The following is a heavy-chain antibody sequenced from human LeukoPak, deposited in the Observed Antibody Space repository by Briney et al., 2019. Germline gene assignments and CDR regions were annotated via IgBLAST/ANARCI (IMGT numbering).Heavy chain of an antibody. CDR3: ATGSGRYSPDY. CDR2: IVVGSGDT. Sequence: TSVKVSCKACGFTFTNCPMQWVRQARGQPLEWIGWIVVGSGDTNYAQKFQERVTLTRDLSTSTAYMELRSLRSEDTAVYYCATGSGRYSPDYWGQGSLVTVSS. J-gene: IGHJ4*02. CDR1: GFTFTNCP. V-gene: IGHV1-58*02. D-gene: IGHD6-19*01.